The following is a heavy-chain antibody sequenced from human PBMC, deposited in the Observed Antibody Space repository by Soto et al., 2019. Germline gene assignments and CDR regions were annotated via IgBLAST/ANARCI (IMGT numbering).Heavy chain of an antibody. CDR1: GYTFTSYA. V-gene: IGHV1-3*01. CDR3: ARAPGYCSGGSCYNSY. J-gene: IGHJ4*02. Sequence: QVQLVQSGAEVKKPGASVKVSCKAPGYTFTSYAMHWVRQAPGQRLEWMGWINAGNGNTRYSQKFQGRVTITRDTSASTAYMELSSLRSEDTAVYCCARAPGYCSGGSCYNSYWGQGTLVTVSS. D-gene: IGHD2-15*01. CDR2: INAGNGNT.